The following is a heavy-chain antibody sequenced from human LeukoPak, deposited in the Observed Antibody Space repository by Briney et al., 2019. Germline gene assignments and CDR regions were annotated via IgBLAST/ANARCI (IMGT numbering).Heavy chain of an antibody. CDR2: IYPADSNS. D-gene: IGHD3-10*01. CDR1: GYIFTNYW. J-gene: IGHJ4*02. Sequence: GESLKISCKGSGYIFTNYWFAWVRQMPGKGLEWMGIIYPADSNSRYSPSFRGQVTTSADKSTSTAYLQWSSLKAPDTAMYYCARHNASGNFFDFWGQGTLVTVSS. V-gene: IGHV5-51*01. CDR3: ARHNASGNFFDF.